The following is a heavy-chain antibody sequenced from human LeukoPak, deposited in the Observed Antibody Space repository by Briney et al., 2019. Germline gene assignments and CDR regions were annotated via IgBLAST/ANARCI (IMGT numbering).Heavy chain of an antibody. J-gene: IGHJ4*02. CDR1: GASISNYY. V-gene: IGHV4-59*01. Sequence: SETLSLTCTVSGASISNYYWSWIRQPPGKGLEWVGFIYDSGGTNYNPSLKSRVTISVDTSKNQFSLKLSSVTAADTAVYYCAREGGGRYYFDSSGYYRYFDYWGQGTLVTVSS. D-gene: IGHD3-22*01. CDR3: AREGGGRYYFDSSGYYRYFDY. CDR2: IYDSGGT.